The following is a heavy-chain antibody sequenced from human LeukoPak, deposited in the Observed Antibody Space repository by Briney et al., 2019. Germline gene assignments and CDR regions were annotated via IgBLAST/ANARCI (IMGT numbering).Heavy chain of an antibody. D-gene: IGHD3-10*01. CDR2: IHNTGSS. V-gene: IGHV4-59*01. J-gene: IGHJ3*02. CDR3: ASLGSYYDSSNSSQLETFDI. Sequence: SETLSLTCTVSGDSINNYFWSWIRQPPGKGLEWIGYIHNTGSSNYNPSLKSRVSFSVDTSENQLSLRLNSMTAADTAVYYCASLGSYYDSSNSSQLETFDIWGQGTMVTVSS. CDR1: GDSINNYF.